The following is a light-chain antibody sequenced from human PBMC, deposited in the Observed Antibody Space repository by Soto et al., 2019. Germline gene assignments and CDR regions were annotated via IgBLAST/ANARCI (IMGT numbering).Light chain of an antibody. Sequence: DIVMTQSPLSLPVTPGEPASISCRSSQSLLHSNGYTYLDWYLQKPGQSPQLLIYLGSNRASGVPDRFSGSGSGTDFTLKISRVEAEDVGIYYCLQALQTPPTLGQGTRLEIK. CDR2: LGS. CDR3: LQALQTPPT. V-gene: IGKV2-28*01. CDR1: QSLLHSNGYTY. J-gene: IGKJ5*01.